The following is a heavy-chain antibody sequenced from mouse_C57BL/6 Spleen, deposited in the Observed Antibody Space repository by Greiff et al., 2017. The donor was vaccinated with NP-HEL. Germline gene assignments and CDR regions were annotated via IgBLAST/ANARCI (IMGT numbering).Heavy chain of an antibody. CDR1: GFNIKNTY. CDR3: ARSDYGSSYDYYAMDY. D-gene: IGHD1-1*01. V-gene: IGHV14-3*01. Sequence: EVKLQESVAELVRPGASVKLSCTASGFNIKNTYMHWVKQRPEQGLEWIGRIDPANGNTKYAPKFQGKATITADTSSNTAYLQLSSLTSEDTAIYYCARSDYGSSYDYYAMDYWGQGTSVTVSS. J-gene: IGHJ4*01. CDR2: IDPANGNT.